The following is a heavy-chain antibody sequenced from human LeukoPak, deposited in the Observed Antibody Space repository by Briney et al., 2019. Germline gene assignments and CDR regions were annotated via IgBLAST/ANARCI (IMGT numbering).Heavy chain of an antibody. J-gene: IGHJ4*02. CDR1: GCTFRTYA. CDR3: ANDRLLPLDYFDY. Sequence: GGSLRLSCGGSGCTFRTYAMSWFRQAPGRGLEWVSAITGSGGGTYYADSVKGRFTISRDNSKNTLYLQMNSLRAEDTAIYYCANDRLLPLDYFDYWGQGTLVTVSS. V-gene: IGHV3-23*01. D-gene: IGHD2-15*01. CDR2: ITGSGGGT.